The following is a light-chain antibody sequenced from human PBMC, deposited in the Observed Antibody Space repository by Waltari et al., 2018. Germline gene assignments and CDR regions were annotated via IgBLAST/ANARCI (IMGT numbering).Light chain of an antibody. Sequence: EIVLTQSPDTLSLSPGERATLSCRASQSVDSYLAWYQQEPGQAPRLLIYDASNRAAGIPARFSGSGSGTDFTLTISSLEPEDFAVYYCQQRSDWPYTFGQGTQLEIK. V-gene: IGKV3-11*01. CDR2: DAS. J-gene: IGKJ2*01. CDR1: QSVDSY. CDR3: QQRSDWPYT.